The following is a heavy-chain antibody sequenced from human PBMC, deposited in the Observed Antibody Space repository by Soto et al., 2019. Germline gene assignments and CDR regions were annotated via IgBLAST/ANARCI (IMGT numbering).Heavy chain of an antibody. J-gene: IGHJ4*02. CDR1: GFTFSGSG. V-gene: IGHV3-73*02. D-gene: IGHD1-26*01. CDR2: IRSKPSNYAT. CDR3: TRVETTPFDY. Sequence: EVQLVESGGGLVQPGGSLKLSCAASGFTFSGSGIHWVRQASGKGLEWVGRIRSKPSNYATAYATSVKGRFTISRDDSRNTAYLQMVSLKTEDTAMYYCTRVETTPFDYWGQGTLVTVSS.